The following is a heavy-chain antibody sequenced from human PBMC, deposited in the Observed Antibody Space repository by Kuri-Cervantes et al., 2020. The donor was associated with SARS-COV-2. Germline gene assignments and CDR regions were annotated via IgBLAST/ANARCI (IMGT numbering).Heavy chain of an antibody. J-gene: IGHJ4*02. CDR2: IWYDGSNK. Sequence: GGSLRLSCAASGFTFSSYGMHWVRQAPGEGLEWVAVIWYDGSNKYYADSVKGRFTISRDNSKNTLYLQMNSLRAEDTAAYYCAREGYYYGSGNDYWGQGTLVTVSS. CDR3: AREGYYYGSGNDY. V-gene: IGHV3-33*01. D-gene: IGHD3-10*01. CDR1: GFTFSSYG.